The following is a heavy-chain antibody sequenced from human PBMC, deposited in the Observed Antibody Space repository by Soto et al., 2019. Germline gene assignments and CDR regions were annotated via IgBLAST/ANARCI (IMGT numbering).Heavy chain of an antibody. Sequence: GGSLRLSCAASGFTFSSYGMHWVRQAPGKGLEWVAVIWYDGSNKYYADSVKGRFTISRDNSKNTLYLQMNSLRAEDTAVYYCARANYYDSYGMDVWGQGTTVTVSS. D-gene: IGHD3-22*01. J-gene: IGHJ6*02. CDR1: GFTFSSYG. V-gene: IGHV3-33*01. CDR2: IWYDGSNK. CDR3: ARANYYDSYGMDV.